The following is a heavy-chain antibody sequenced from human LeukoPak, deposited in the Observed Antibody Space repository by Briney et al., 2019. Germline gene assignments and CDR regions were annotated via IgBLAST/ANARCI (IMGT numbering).Heavy chain of an antibody. CDR1: GGSISFGSFY. CDR2: IYARGTS. D-gene: IGHD3-10*01. Sequence: SQTLSLTCTVSGGSISFGSFYWSWIRQPAGKRLEWIGQIYARGTSNYNPSLRSRVTISLDTSKNQFSLNLNSVTAADTAVYSCARHVATGPGRGYLAQWDRGTLVTVSS. J-gene: IGHJ4*02. V-gene: IGHV4-61*09. CDR3: ARHVATGPGRGYLAQ.